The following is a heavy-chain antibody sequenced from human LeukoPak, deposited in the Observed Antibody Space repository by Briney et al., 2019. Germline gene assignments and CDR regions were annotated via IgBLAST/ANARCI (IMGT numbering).Heavy chain of an antibody. Sequence: SETLSLTCTVSGYSISSGYYWSWIRQPAGKGLEWIGRIYTSGSTNYNPSLKSRVTMSVDTSKNQFSPKLSSVTAADTAVYYCARFNTGGAFDIWGQGTMVTVSS. CDR2: IYTSGST. CDR3: ARFNTGGAFDI. CDR1: GYSISSGYY. J-gene: IGHJ3*02. D-gene: IGHD3-16*01. V-gene: IGHV4-4*07.